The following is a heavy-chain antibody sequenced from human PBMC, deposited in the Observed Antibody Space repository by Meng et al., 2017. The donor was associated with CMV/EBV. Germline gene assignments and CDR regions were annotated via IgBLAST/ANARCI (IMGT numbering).Heavy chain of an antibody. CDR2: IKQDGSEK. J-gene: IGHJ5*01. D-gene: IGHD6-19*01. Sequence: LSLTCAASGFTFSSYWMSWVRQAPGKGLEWVANIKQDGSEKYYVDSVKGRFTISRDNSKNTLYLQMNSLRAEDTAVFYCARDHSSGWSNWVDPWGQGTTVTVSS. CDR1: GFTFSSYW. V-gene: IGHV3-7*01. CDR3: ARDHSSGWSNWVDP.